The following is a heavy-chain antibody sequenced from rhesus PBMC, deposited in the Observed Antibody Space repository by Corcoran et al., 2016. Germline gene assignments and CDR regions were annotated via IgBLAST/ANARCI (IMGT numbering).Heavy chain of an antibody. Sequence: EVQLVESGGGLVQPGGSLRLSCVASGFNFSDYWMAWVRQAQGKGLEWISSVSQPSCSNTDYLDPVKGRFTISRDNAKNTLYLQMNSLRAEDTAVYYCARHRGYSYSYWGQGVLVTVSS. V-gene: IGHV3-37*01. CDR1: GFNFSDYW. J-gene: IGHJ4*01. CDR3: ARHRGYSYSY. CDR2: VSQPSCSNT. D-gene: IGHD5-12*01.